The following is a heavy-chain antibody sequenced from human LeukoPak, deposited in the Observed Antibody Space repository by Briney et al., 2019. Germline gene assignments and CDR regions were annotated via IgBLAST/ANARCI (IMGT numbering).Heavy chain of an antibody. D-gene: IGHD2-2*01. CDR1: GYTFTSYG. CDR3: AREGDCSSTSCYVFYDY. Sequence: GASVKVSCKASGYTFTSYGISWVRQAPGQGLEWMGGIIPIFGTANYAQKFQGRVTITADESTSTAYMELSSLRSEDTAVYYCAREGDCSSTSCYVFYDYWGQGTLVTVSS. V-gene: IGHV1-69*13. J-gene: IGHJ4*02. CDR2: IIPIFGTA.